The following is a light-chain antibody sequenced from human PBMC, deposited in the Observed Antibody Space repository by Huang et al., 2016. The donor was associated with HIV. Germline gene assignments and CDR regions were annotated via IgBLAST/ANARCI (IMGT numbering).Light chain of an antibody. V-gene: IGKV3-20*01. CDR3: QQYVTSPLT. CDR1: QNVSDNF. Sequence: IVLTQSPATLSLSAGERAALSCRASQNVSDNFLAWYQQRLGQAPRPLFHGASSRAFGVSDRFSGSGSGTDFTLTISKLDPGDSAVYYCQQYVTSPLTFGGGTKVE. J-gene: IGKJ4*01. CDR2: GAS.